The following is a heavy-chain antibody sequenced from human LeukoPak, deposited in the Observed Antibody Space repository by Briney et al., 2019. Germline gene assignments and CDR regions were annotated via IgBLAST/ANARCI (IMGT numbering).Heavy chain of an antibody. Sequence: GGSLRLSCAASGFTFSSYAMHWVRQAPGKGLEYVSAISSNGGSTYYANSVKGRFTISRDNSKNTLYLQMGSLRAEDMAVYYCARVVAVWGQGTLVTVSS. J-gene: IGHJ4*02. V-gene: IGHV3-64*01. CDR3: ARVVAV. CDR1: GFTFSSYA. CDR2: ISSNGGST.